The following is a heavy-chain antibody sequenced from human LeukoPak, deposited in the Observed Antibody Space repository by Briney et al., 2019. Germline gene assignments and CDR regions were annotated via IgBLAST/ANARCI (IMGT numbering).Heavy chain of an antibody. V-gene: IGHV4-61*02. CDR3: AREVAGDFDY. Sequence: SQTPSLTCTVSGGSISSGSYYWSWIRRPAGKGLEWIGRIYTSGSTNYNPSLKSRVTISVDTSKNQFSLKLSSVTAADTAVYYCAREVAGDFDYWGQGTLVTVSS. J-gene: IGHJ4*02. CDR1: GGSISSGSYY. CDR2: IYTSGST. D-gene: IGHD6-19*01.